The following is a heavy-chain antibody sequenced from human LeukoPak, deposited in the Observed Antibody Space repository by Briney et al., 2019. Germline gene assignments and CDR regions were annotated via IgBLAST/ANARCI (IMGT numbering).Heavy chain of an antibody. CDR1: GGSISSGGYY. CDR2: IYYSGST. J-gene: IGHJ4*02. CDR3: ARSGLIEYATSWGPFDY. V-gene: IGHV4-61*03. Sequence: SETLSLTCTVSGGSISSGGYYWSWIRQPPGKGLEWIGYIYYSGSTNYNPSLKSRVTISVDTSKNHFSLRPNSVTAADTAVYYCARSGLIEYATSWGPFDYWGQGTLVTVSS. D-gene: IGHD6-6*01.